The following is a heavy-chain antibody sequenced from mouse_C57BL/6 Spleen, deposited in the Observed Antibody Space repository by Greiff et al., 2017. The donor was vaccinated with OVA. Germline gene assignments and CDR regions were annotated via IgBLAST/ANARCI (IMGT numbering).Heavy chain of an antibody. CDR1: GFTFSDYG. J-gene: IGHJ4*01. CDR2: ISRGSSTI. Sequence: EVKVVESGGGLVKPGGSLKLSCAASGFTFSDYGMHWVRQAPEKGLEWVAYISRGSSTISYADTVKGRFTISRDNAKNTLFLQMTSRRSEDTAMYYCARPFGYYYAMDYWGQGTSVTVSS. CDR3: ARPFGYYYAMDY. V-gene: IGHV5-17*01.